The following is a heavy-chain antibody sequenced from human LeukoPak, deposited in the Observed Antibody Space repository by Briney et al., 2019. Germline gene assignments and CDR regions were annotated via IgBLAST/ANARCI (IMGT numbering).Heavy chain of an antibody. Sequence: PSETLSLTCTVSGGSISSSSYYWGWIRQPPGKGLEWIGSIYYSGSTYYNPSLKSRVTISVDTSKNQSSLKLSSVTAADTAVYYCVRLRYYYYYMDVWGKGTTVTISS. J-gene: IGHJ6*03. CDR1: GGSISSSSYY. CDR3: VRLRYYYYYMDV. V-gene: IGHV4-39*01. CDR2: IYYSGST.